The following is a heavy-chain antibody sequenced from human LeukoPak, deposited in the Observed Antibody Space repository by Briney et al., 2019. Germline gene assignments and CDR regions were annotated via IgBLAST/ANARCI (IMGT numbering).Heavy chain of an antibody. D-gene: IGHD3-10*01. J-gene: IGHJ6*02. CDR1: GFTFSSFG. CDR3: ARDRVYAVRGPYYYYYGMDV. CDR2: ISYDGSNP. V-gene: IGHV3-30*03. Sequence: GGSLRLSCAASGFTFSSFGMHWVRQAPGKGLEWVAVISYDGSNPYYADSVKGRFAISRDNSKNTLYLQMSSLRAEDTAVYYCARDRVYAVRGPYYYYYGMDVWGQGTTVTVSS.